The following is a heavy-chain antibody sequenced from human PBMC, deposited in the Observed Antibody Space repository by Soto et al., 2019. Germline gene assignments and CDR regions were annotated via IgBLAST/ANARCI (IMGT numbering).Heavy chain of an antibody. D-gene: IGHD2-2*01. J-gene: IGHJ4*01. CDR1: GYYISSGSY. V-gene: IGHV4-38-2*01. Sequence: SETLSLTYPVSGYYISSGSYWAWIPQPPRKVPXWIASIYRGGTPCYNPSRQSRITISVDKSNNKFSLKLTSVTDADKAVYYCARVHVMVVACSTFDYWGHGTLVTVSS. CDR3: ARVHVMVVACSTFDY. CDR2: IYRGGTP.